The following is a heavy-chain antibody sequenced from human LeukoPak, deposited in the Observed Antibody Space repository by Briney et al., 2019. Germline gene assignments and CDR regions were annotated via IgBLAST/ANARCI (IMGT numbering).Heavy chain of an antibody. CDR3: ARVYRSSWRKFSSEYFQH. J-gene: IGHJ1*01. V-gene: IGHV4-34*01. CDR2: INDSGST. CDR1: GGSFSGYY. Sequence: SETLSLICAVYGGSFSGYYWSWIRQPPGKGLEWIGEINDSGSTNYNPSLKSRVTISVDTSKNQFSLKLSSVTAADTAVYYCARVYRSSWRKFSSEYFQHWGQGTLVTVSS. D-gene: IGHD6-13*01.